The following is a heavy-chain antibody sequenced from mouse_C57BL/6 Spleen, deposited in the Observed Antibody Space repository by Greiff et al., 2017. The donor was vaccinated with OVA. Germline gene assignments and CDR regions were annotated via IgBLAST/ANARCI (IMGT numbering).Heavy chain of an antibody. CDR3: ASLYYSNYGPY. CDR1: GFSLTSYG. CDR2: IWSGGST. J-gene: IGHJ4*01. V-gene: IGHV2-2*01. D-gene: IGHD2-5*01. Sequence: VQLQQSGPGLVQPSQSLSITCTVSGFSLTSYGVHWVRQSPGQGLEWLGVIWSGGSTDYNAAFISRLSISKDNSKSKVFFKMNSLQADDTAIYYCASLYYSNYGPYWGQGTSVTVSS.